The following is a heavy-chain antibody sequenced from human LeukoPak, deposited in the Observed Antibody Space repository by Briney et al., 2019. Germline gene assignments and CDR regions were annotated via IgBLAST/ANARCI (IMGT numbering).Heavy chain of an antibody. CDR1: GFTFSSYA. Sequence: PGGSLRLSCAASGFTFSSYAMSWVRQAPGKGLEWVSAISGSGGSTYYADSVKGRFTISRDNSKNTLYLQMNSLRAEDTAVYYCAKAHSSYRGWPDFDYWGQGTLVTVSS. CDR3: AKAHSSYRGWPDFDY. CDR2: ISGSGGST. D-gene: IGHD6-6*01. V-gene: IGHV3-23*01. J-gene: IGHJ4*02.